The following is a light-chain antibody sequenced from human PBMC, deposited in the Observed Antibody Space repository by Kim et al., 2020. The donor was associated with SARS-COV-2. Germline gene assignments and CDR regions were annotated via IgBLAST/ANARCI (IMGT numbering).Light chain of an antibody. CDR3: QAWDSSTVA. CDR1: NLVDKY. J-gene: IGLJ2*01. Sequence: SETTEQTASIVFSRDNLVDKYVVCNKQKPGQSPGLVIYQDSKRDSVIPQRFSGSNSGKTATLTISGTQAMDEADYYCQAWDSSTVAFGGGTELT. CDR2: QDS. V-gene: IGLV3-1*01.